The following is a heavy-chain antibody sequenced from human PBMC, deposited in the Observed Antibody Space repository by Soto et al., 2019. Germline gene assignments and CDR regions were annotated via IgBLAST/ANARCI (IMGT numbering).Heavy chain of an antibody. CDR3: ARDAVPYNGQWDWFDP. J-gene: IGHJ5*02. CDR2: IGGGTDT. CDR1: GFTFSDYA. Sequence: DVQLLESGGGLVQPGGSLRLYCAASGFTFSDYAMSWVRQAPEKGLEWVSSIGGGTDTYYAASVKGRFTISRDNSKNTLYLQMNRLRAEDTAVYYCARDAVPYNGQWDWFDPWGRGTLVTVSS. V-gene: IGHV3-23*01. D-gene: IGHD3-10*01.